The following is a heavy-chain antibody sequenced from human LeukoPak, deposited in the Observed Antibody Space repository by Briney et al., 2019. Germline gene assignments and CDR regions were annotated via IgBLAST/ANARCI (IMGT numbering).Heavy chain of an antibody. D-gene: IGHD2-21*02. V-gene: IGHV3-21*01. CDR1: AFSFSDYS. CDR3: VKPYVVVTAIGAFDI. CDR2: ISSRSRHV. J-gene: IGHJ3*02. Sequence: GGSLRLSCAASAFSFSDYSMNWVRQAPGKGLEWVSSISSRSRHVYYAASVQGRFTISRDDAKNSLYLQMNSLRVEDMAVYYCVKPYVVVTAIGAFDIWGQGTMVTVSS.